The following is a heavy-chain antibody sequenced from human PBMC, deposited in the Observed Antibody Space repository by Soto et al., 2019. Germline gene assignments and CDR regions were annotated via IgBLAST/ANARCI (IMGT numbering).Heavy chain of an antibody. CDR3: AKDTYYYDRSGYYTYDY. CDR1: GFTFSSYG. D-gene: IGHD3-22*01. CDR2: ISYDGSNK. Sequence: GGSLRLSCAASGFTFSSYGVHWFRQAPGKGLEWVAVISYDGSNKHYADSVKGRFTISRANSKNTLDLQLNSLRAEDTTVYYCAKDTYYYDRSGYYTYDYWGQGTQVTVSS. J-gene: IGHJ4*02. V-gene: IGHV3-30*18.